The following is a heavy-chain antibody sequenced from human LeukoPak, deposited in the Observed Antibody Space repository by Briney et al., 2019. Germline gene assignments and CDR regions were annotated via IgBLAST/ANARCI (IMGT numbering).Heavy chain of an antibody. J-gene: IGHJ4*02. D-gene: IGHD3-22*01. V-gene: IGHV3-30*02. CDR2: IRYDGSNK. Sequence: GGSLRLSCAASGFTFSSYGMHWVRQAPGKGLEWVAFIRYDGSNKYYADSVKGRFTISRDNSKNTLYLQMNSLRAEDTAVYYCARDYYYDSSGYYRPSLHFDYWGQGTLVTVSS. CDR1: GFTFSSYG. CDR3: ARDYYYDSSGYYRPSLHFDY.